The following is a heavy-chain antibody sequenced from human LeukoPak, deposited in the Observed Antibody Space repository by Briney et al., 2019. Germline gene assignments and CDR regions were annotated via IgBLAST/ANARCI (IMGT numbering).Heavy chain of an antibody. CDR1: GFTFSTYG. V-gene: IGHV3-30*02. CDR3: AKNGPDYIWGNYHDY. D-gene: IGHD3-16*01. CDR2: IRYDGNNK. J-gene: IGHJ4*02. Sequence: PTGGSLRLSCAASGFTFSTYGMHWVRQAPGKGLEWVAFIRYDGNNKYYADSVKGRFTISRDNSKNMLYLEMKSLRPEDTAVYYCAKNGPDYIWGNYHDYWGQGTLVTVSS.